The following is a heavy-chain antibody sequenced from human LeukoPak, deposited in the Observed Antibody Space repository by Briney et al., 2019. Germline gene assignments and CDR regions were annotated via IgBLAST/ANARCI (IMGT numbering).Heavy chain of an antibody. D-gene: IGHD4-17*01. Sequence: ASVKVSCTASGYTFTSYGISWVRQAPGQGLEWMGWISAYNGNTNYAQKLQGRVTMTTDTSTSTAYMELRSLRSDDTAVYYCARATLYGDIYSYYGMDVWGQGTTVTVS. J-gene: IGHJ6*02. CDR3: ARATLYGDIYSYYGMDV. CDR1: GYTFTSYG. V-gene: IGHV1-18*01. CDR2: ISAYNGNT.